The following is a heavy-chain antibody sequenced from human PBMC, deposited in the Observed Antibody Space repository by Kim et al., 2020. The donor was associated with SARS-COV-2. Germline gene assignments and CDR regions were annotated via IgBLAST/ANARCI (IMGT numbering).Heavy chain of an antibody. CDR3: TRVNSDCGGNSGGMDV. D-gene: IGHD2-21*02. CDR1: GFTFSGSA. V-gene: IGHV3-73*01. Sequence: GGSLRLSCAASGFTFSGSAMHWVRQASGKGLEWVARIRSKANSYATAYAVSVKGRLTISREDSKNTPQLQMNSLKTEDTAMYYCTRVNSDCGGNSGGMDVWGQGTTVTVPS. CDR2: IRSKANSYAT. J-gene: IGHJ6*02.